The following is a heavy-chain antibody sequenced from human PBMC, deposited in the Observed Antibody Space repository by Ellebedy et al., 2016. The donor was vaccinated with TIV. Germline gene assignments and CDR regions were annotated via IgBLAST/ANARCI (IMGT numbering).Heavy chain of an antibody. CDR2: IYSGGST. Sequence: GESLKISXAASGFTVSSNYMSWVRQAPGKGLEWVSVIYSGGSTYYADSVKGRFTISRDNSKNTLYLQMNSLRAEDTAVYYCARSGPYSYWGQGTLVTVSS. CDR3: ARSGPYSY. V-gene: IGHV3-53*01. D-gene: IGHD3-3*01. CDR1: GFTVSSNY. J-gene: IGHJ4*02.